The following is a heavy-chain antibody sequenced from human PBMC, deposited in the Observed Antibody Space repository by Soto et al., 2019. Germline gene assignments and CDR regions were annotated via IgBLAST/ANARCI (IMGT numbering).Heavy chain of an antibody. V-gene: IGHV3-23*01. CDR3: ANAQQQWLADY. J-gene: IGHJ4*02. CDR1: GFTFSSYA. Sequence: GGSLRLSCAASGFTFSSYAMSWVRQAPGKGLEWVSAISGSGGSTYYADSVKARFTISRDNSKNTLFLQMNSLRAEDTAVYYCANAQQQWLADYWGQGTLVTVSS. CDR2: ISGSGGST. D-gene: IGHD6-19*01.